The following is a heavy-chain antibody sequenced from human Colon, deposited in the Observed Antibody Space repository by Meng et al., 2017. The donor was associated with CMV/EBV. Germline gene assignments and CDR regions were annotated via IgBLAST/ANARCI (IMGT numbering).Heavy chain of an antibody. D-gene: IGHD3-3*01. J-gene: IGHJ5*02. Sequence: SETLSLTCSVSRGSVTSGSYHWTWIRQAPGKGLEWIGYIDHTGTTEFNPALKSRLTMSVDTSKNQFSLTLTSVTAADTGVYYCARAFWSGYSVFDPWGQGTVVTVSS. CDR3: ARAFWSGYSVFDP. V-gene: IGHV4-61*01. CDR2: IDHTGTT. CDR1: RGSVTSGSYH.